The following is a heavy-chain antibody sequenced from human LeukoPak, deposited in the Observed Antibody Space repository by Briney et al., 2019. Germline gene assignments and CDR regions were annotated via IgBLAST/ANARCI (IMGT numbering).Heavy chain of an antibody. J-gene: IGHJ6*02. CDR3: ARENFLDV. D-gene: IGHD3-3*01. Sequence: GGSLRLSCAVSGFTFSCYGMHWVRQAPGKGLEWVSYISSSGTTIFYADSVKGRFTISRDNAKKSLYLQMKSLRAEDTAVYYCARENFLDVWGQGTTVTVSS. CDR2: ISSSGTTI. CDR1: GFTFSCYG. V-gene: IGHV3-48*04.